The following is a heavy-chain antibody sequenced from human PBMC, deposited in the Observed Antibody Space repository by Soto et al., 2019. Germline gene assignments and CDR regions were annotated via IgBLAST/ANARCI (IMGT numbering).Heavy chain of an antibody. CDR2: LFTSGST. V-gene: IGHV4-59*08. D-gene: IGHD3-16*01. CDR1: GDSTSSSH. J-gene: IGHJ5*02. Sequence: SETLSLTCTGSGDSTSSSHWNRIRQPPGKGLEWIGYLFTSGSTNYNPSLMGRVTISVDTSKNQLSLKLSSVTAADTAVYYCARHRGYGWFDPWGQGILVTVS. CDR3: ARHRGYGWFDP.